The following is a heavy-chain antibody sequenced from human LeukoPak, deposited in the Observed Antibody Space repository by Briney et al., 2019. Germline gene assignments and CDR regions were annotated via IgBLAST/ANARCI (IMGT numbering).Heavy chain of an antibody. V-gene: IGHV1-18*01. CDR2: ISVYNGNT. J-gene: IGHJ4*02. CDR3: ARRGSVARPGDSDFWAGAGY. CDR1: GYTFTSYG. Sequence: ASVKVSCTASGYTFTSYGINWVRQAPGQGLEWMGWISVYNGNTKYAQKFQGRVTMTTDTSTRTAYMELRSLRTDDTAVYYCARRGSVARPGDSDFWAGAGYWGQGTLVTVPS. D-gene: IGHD3-3*01.